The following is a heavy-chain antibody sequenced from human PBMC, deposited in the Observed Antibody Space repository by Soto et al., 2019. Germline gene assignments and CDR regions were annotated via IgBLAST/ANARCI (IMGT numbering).Heavy chain of an antibody. D-gene: IGHD1-1*01. Sequence: QVQLVQSGAEVKKPGSSVKVSCKASGGTFSSHAISWVRQAPGQGLEWMGGIIPIFGTANYAQKFQGRVTITADESTSTAYMELSSLRSEDTAVYYCARRAVTTGNYGMDVWGQGTTVTVSS. J-gene: IGHJ6*02. CDR3: ARRAVTTGNYGMDV. CDR2: IIPIFGTA. CDR1: GGTFSSHA. V-gene: IGHV1-69*01.